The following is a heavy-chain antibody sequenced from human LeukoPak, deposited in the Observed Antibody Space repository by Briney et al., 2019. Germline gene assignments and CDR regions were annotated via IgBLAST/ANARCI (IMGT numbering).Heavy chain of an antibody. CDR2: IYYVGST. Sequence: SETLSLTCTVSGGSISSSSYYWGWIRQPPGKGLEWIGSIYYVGSTYYNPSLKSRVTISVDTSKNQFSLKLSSVTAADTAVYYCARVAAAGRLQLDAFDIWGQGTMVTVSS. D-gene: IGHD6-13*01. CDR3: ARVAAAGRLQLDAFDI. V-gene: IGHV4-39*07. CDR1: GGSISSSSYY. J-gene: IGHJ3*02.